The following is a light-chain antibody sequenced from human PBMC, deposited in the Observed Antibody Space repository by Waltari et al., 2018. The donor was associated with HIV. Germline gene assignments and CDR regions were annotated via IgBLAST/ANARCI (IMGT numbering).Light chain of an antibody. V-gene: IGLV2-8*01. Sequence: QSALTQPPTAFGSPGQSVTNPRPGNRNDVGPYDYVPRYQQHPDKAPRLIMYEVYKRPSGVPDRFSGSKSGNTASLTVSGLQAEDEADYYCTSYAGSDNLMLFGGGTKVTVL. CDR1: RNDVGPYDY. J-gene: IGLJ2*01. CDR2: EVY. CDR3: TSYAGSDNLML.